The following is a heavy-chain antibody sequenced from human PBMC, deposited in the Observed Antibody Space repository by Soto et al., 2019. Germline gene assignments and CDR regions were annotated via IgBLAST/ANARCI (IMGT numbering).Heavy chain of an antibody. CDR1: GGTFSSYA. CDR2: IIPIFGTA. CDR3: ARDKRYYYDSSGYFDY. V-gene: IGHV1-69*13. D-gene: IGHD3-22*01. J-gene: IGHJ4*02. Sequence: ASVKVSCKASGGTFSSYAISWVRQAPGQGLEWMGGIIPIFGTANYAQKFQGRVTITADESTSTAYMELSSLRSEDTAVYYCARDKRYYYDSSGYFDYWGQGTLVTVSS.